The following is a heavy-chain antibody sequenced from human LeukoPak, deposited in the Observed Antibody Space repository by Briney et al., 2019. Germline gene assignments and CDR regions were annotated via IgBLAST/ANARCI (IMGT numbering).Heavy chain of an antibody. V-gene: IGHV5-51*01. CDR2: IYPGDSDT. Sequence: PGESLKISCKGSGYSFTSYWIGWVRQMPGKGLEWMGIIYPGDSDTTYSPSFRGQVTISADKSISTAYLQWSSLKASDTAMYYCARRDGYCSSTSCYADYYYGMDVWGQGTTVTVSS. J-gene: IGHJ6*02. CDR3: ARRDGYCSSTSCYADYYYGMDV. D-gene: IGHD2-2*01. CDR1: GYSFTSYW.